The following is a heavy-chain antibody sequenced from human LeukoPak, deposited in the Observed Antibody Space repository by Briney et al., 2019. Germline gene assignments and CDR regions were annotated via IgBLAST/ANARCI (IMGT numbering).Heavy chain of an antibody. V-gene: IGHV1-2*06. D-gene: IGHD2-21*02. Sequence: ASVKVSCKASGYTFTGYYMHWVRQAPGQGLEWMGRINPNSGGTNYAQKFQGRVTMTRDTSISTAYMELSRLRSDDTAVCYCAKGPVVVTATPTPGDYWGQGTLVTVSS. J-gene: IGHJ4*02. CDR3: AKGPVVVTATPTPGDY. CDR1: GYTFTGYY. CDR2: INPNSGGT.